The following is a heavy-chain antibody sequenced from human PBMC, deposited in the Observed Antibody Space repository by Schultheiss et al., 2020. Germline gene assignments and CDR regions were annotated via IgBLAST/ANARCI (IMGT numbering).Heavy chain of an antibody. V-gene: IGHV4-34*01. CDR3: ARIFSGDYGFSYAFDI. Sequence: SETLSLTCAVYGGSFSGYYWSWIRQPPGKGLEWIGEINHSGSTNYNPSLKSRVTISVDTSKNQFSLKLSSVTAADTAVYYCARIFSGDYGFSYAFDIWGQGTMVTVSS. CDR1: GGSFSGYY. D-gene: IGHD4-17*01. J-gene: IGHJ3*02. CDR2: INHSGST.